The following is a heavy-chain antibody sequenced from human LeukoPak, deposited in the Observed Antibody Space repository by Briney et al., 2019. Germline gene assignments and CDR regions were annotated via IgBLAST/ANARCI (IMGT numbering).Heavy chain of an antibody. CDR3: ASYLYWWSDLGY. Sequence: PGGSLRLSCAASGMTFSKHWMHWVRQAPGKGLVWVSLIKTDGRTTIYADSVRGRFTISRDNAKNSLYLQMNSLRVEDTAVYYCASYLYWWSDLGYWGQGTLVTVSS. V-gene: IGHV3-74*01. CDR1: GMTFSKHW. D-gene: IGHD2-8*02. CDR2: IKTDGRTT. J-gene: IGHJ4*02.